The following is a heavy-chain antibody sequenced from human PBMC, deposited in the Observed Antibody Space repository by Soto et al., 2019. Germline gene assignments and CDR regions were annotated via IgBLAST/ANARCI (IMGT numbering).Heavy chain of an antibody. Sequence: SGTLSLTCTVSGGSISSGGYYWSWIRQHPGKGLEWIGYIYYSGSTYYNPSLKSRVTISVDTSKNQFSLKLSSVTAADTAVYYCARDPGYSGYDTEGGFDYWGQGTLDPVSS. V-gene: IGHV4-31*03. D-gene: IGHD5-12*01. J-gene: IGHJ4*02. CDR1: GGSISSGGYY. CDR2: IYYSGST. CDR3: ARDPGYSGYDTEGGFDY.